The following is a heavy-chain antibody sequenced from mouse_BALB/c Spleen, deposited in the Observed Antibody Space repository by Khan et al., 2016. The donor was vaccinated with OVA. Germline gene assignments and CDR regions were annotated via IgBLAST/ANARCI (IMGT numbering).Heavy chain of an antibody. Sequence: EVELVESGGGLVQPGGSRKLSCAASGFTFTSYGMHWIRQAPEKGLVWVAYISSDSSTIYYADTVKGRFTISRDTPKNTLFLQMTSLRSGDTAMYFCATSYFYGYYFDYWGQGTTLTVSS. J-gene: IGHJ2*01. CDR1: GFTFTSYG. D-gene: IGHD1-1*01. CDR2: ISSDSSTI. V-gene: IGHV5-17*02. CDR3: ATSYFYGYYFDY.